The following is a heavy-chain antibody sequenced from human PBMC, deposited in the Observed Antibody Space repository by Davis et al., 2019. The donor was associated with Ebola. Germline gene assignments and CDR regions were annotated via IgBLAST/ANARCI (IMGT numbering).Heavy chain of an antibody. D-gene: IGHD1-26*01. J-gene: IGHJ4*02. CDR2: IHPSGRST. Sequence: ASVKVSCKASGYTFPSYYMHWVRQAPGQGLEWMGIIHPSGRSTSYAQKFQGRVTMTRDTSTSTVYLELSSLRSEDTAVYYCASPGPVGGSYLHYWGQGTLVTVSS. CDR1: GYTFPSYY. CDR3: ASPGPVGGSYLHY. V-gene: IGHV1-46*01.